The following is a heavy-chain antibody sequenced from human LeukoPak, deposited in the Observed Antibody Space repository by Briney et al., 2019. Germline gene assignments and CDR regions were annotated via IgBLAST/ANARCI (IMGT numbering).Heavy chain of an antibody. CDR2: INHSGST. V-gene: IGHV4-34*01. D-gene: IGHD2-15*01. CDR1: GGSFSGYY. J-gene: IGHJ6*03. Sequence: SETLSLTCAVYGGSFSGYYWSWIRQPPGKGLEWIGEINHSGSTNYNPSLKSRVTISVDTSKNQFSLKLSSVTAAGTAVYYCARGPTGYCSGGSCYSFRRGYYYYMDVWGKGTTVTVSS. CDR3: ARGPTGYCSGGSCYSFRRGYYYYMDV.